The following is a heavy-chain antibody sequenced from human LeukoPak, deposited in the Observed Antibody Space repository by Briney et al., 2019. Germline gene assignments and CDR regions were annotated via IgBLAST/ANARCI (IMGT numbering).Heavy chain of an antibody. Sequence: GGSLRLSCAASGFTLSSYSMNWVRQAPGKGLEWVSGINWNGGSTGYADSVKGRFTISRDNAKNSLYLQMNSLRAEDTAVYYCAKDPDASFDIWGQGTMVTVSS. CDR2: INWNGGST. J-gene: IGHJ3*02. CDR1: GFTLSSYS. CDR3: AKDPDASFDI. V-gene: IGHV3-20*04.